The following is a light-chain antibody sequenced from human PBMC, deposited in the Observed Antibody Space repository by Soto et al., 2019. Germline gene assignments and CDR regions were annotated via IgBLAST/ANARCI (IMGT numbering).Light chain of an antibody. CDR1: SSNIGSNT. Sequence: QSVLTQPPSASGTPGQRVTISCSGSSSNIGSNTVNWYQQLPGTAPKLLIYSNNQRPSGVPDRFSGSKSGTSASLAISGLQSEDDADYYCAAWDDSLNAYVFGTGTKLTVL. J-gene: IGLJ1*01. CDR2: SNN. CDR3: AAWDDSLNAYV. V-gene: IGLV1-44*01.